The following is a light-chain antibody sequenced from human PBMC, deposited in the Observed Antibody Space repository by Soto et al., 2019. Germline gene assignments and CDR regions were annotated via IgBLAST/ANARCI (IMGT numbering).Light chain of an antibody. CDR3: QQLNGYLALT. CDR1: QGISSY. Sequence: DIQLTQSPSLLSASVGDRVTITCRASQGISSYLAWYQQKPGKVPKLLIYDASTLKRGVPSRFSGSGSGTEFTLTISSLQPEDFATYYCQQLNGYLALTFGGGTTVEIK. V-gene: IGKV1-9*01. CDR2: DAS. J-gene: IGKJ4*01.